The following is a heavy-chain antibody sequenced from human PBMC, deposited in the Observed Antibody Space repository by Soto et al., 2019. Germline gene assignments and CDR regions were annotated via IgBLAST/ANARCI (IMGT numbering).Heavy chain of an antibody. CDR1: GYTFTGYY. J-gene: IGHJ4*02. CDR3: ARASDFWSGNRYYYFDY. Sequence: ASVKVSCKASGYTFTGYYMHWVRQAPGQGLEWMGWINPNSGGTNYAQKFQGWVTMTRDTSISTAYMELSRLRSDDTAVYYCARASDFWSGNRYYYFDYWGQGTLVTVSS. CDR2: INPNSGGT. D-gene: IGHD3-3*01. V-gene: IGHV1-2*04.